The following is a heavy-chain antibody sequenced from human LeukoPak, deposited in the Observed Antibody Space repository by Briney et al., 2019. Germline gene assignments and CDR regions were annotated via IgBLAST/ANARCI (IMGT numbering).Heavy chain of an antibody. V-gene: IGHV3-30*04. CDR2: ISYDGSNK. D-gene: IGHD3-3*01. CDR1: GFTFSSYA. CDR3: ARDPERQMVFGVVIRGYYYMDV. Sequence: PGRSLRLSCAASGFTFSSYAMHWVRQAPGKGLEWVAVISYDGSNKYYADSVKGRFTISRDNSKNTLYLQMNSLRAEDTAVYYCARDPERQMVFGVVIRGYYYMDVWGKGTTATVSS. J-gene: IGHJ6*03.